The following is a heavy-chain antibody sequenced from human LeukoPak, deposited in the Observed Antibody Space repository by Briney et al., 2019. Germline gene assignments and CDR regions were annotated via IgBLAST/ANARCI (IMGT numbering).Heavy chain of an antibody. V-gene: IGHV4-59*01. CDR1: GGSISSYY. J-gene: IGHJ4*02. Sequence: PSETLSLTCTVSGGSISSYYWSWIRQPPGKGLEWIGYIYYSGSTNYNPSLKSRVTISVDTSKNQFSLKLSSVTAAGTAVYYCARGVVYTGFDYWGQGTLVTVSS. D-gene: IGHD2-2*01. CDR2: IYYSGST. CDR3: ARGVVYTGFDY.